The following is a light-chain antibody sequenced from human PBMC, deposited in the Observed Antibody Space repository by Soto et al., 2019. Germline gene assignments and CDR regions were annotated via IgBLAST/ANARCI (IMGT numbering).Light chain of an antibody. CDR1: QSIDTF. V-gene: IGKV1-39*01. J-gene: IGKJ2*01. CDR2: LAS. Sequence: DIQMTQSPSSLSASVGDRVTITCRASQSIDTFLNWYQHRPGEAPQLLIFLASNLQSGVPSRFSGSGYGTDFTLTISSLQPEDFATYFCQQTSSVPRTFGQGTKVDIK. CDR3: QQTSSVPRT.